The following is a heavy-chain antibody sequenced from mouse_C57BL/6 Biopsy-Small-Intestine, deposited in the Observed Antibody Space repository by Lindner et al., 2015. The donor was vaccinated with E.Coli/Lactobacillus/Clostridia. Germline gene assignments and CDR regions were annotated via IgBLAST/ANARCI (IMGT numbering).Heavy chain of an antibody. CDR1: GFDIKDAY. CDR3: TTLPYYSPYAMDY. Sequence: VQLQESGAELVRPGASVKLSCTASGFDIKDAYMHWVKQRPEQGLEWIGWIDPENGDTEYASKFQGKATITADTSSNTAYLQLSSLASEDTAVYYCTTLPYYSPYAMDYWGQGTSVTVSS. J-gene: IGHJ4*01. V-gene: IGHV14-4*01. D-gene: IGHD2-12*01. CDR2: IDPENGDT.